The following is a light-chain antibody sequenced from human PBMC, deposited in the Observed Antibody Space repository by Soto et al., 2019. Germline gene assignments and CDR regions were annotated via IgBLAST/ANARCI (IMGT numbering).Light chain of an antibody. V-gene: IGLV2-8*01. CDR3: SSYAGSNNFV. CDR2: EVS. Sequence: QSVLNQPPSASGSPGQSVTISCTGTSSDVGGYNYVSWYQQHPGKAPKLMIYEVSKRPSGVPDRFSGSKSGNTASLTVSGLQAEDEADYYCSSYAGSNNFVFGTGTKLIVL. CDR1: SSDVGGYNY. J-gene: IGLJ1*01.